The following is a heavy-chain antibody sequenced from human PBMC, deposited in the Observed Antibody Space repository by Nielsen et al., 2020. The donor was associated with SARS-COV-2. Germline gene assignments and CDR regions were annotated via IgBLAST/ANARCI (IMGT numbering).Heavy chain of an antibody. V-gene: IGHV3-48*04. D-gene: IGHD3-10*01. CDR3: ARGVLYFDY. J-gene: IGHJ4*02. Sequence: GESLKISCAASGFTFSSYSMNWVRQAPGKGLEWVSYISSSSSTIYYADSVKGRFTISRDNAKNSLYLQMNSLRAEDTAVYYCARGVLYFDYWGQGTLVTVSS. CDR2: ISSSSSTI. CDR1: GFTFSSYS.